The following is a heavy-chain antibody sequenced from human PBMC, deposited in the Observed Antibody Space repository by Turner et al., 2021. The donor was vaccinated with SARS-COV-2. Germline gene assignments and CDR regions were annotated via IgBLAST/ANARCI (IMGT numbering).Heavy chain of an antibody. Sequence: QVQLVESGGGVVQPGRSLRLSCAASGFTFSSYGMHWVRQAPGKGLEWVAVRWDDGSEKYYAESVKDRFTISRDNSKNTLYLQVNSLRAEDSAVYYCARDILVAGTKHFDTWGQGTLVTVSS. CDR1: GFTFSSYG. D-gene: IGHD2-21*01. CDR3: ARDILVAGTKHFDT. CDR2: RWDDGSEK. J-gene: IGHJ4*02. V-gene: IGHV3-33*01.